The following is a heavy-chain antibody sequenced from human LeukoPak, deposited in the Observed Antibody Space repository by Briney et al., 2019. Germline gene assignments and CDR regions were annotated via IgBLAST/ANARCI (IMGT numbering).Heavy chain of an antibody. D-gene: IGHD3-9*01. V-gene: IGHV5-51*01. Sequence: GESLKISCKGSGYSFTRYWIGWVRQMPGKGLEWMGVIYPGDSETVYSPSFQGQVTISVDKSISTAYLQWSSLKASDTAMYYCARSDILNAFDIWGQGTMVTVSS. J-gene: IGHJ3*02. CDR1: GYSFTRYW. CDR3: ARSDILNAFDI. CDR2: IYPGDSET.